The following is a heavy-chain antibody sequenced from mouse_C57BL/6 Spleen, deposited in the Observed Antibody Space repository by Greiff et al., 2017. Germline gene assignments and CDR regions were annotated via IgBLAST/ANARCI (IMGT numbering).Heavy chain of an antibody. J-gene: IGHJ2*01. D-gene: IGHD1-1*01. V-gene: IGHV1-15*01. CDR2: IDPETGGT. CDR1: GYTFTDYE. Sequence: LVESGAELVRPGASVTLSCKASGYTFTDYEMHWVKQTPVHGLEWIGAIDPETGGTAYNQKFKGKAILTADKSSSTAYMELRSLTSEDSAVYYCTIYYYGSSPGYFDYWGQGTTLTVSS. CDR3: TIYYYGSSPGYFDY.